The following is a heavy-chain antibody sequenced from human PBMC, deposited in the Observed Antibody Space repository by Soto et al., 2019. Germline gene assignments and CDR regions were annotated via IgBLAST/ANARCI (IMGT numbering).Heavy chain of an antibody. Sequence: VQLVESGGGVVQPGGSLRLSCAASGFTFRNYAMHWVRQAPGKGLACLAVIAYDGSNAFYRDSVKGRFTISRDNSKHTLYLHMNSLRSEDTGVYYCARGDREDILVVVGARPGEYGIDIWGQGTTVTVSS. V-gene: IGHV3-30-3*01. D-gene: IGHD2-15*01. J-gene: IGHJ6*02. CDR3: ARGDREDILVVVGARPGEYGIDI. CDR1: GFTFRNYA. CDR2: IAYDGSNA.